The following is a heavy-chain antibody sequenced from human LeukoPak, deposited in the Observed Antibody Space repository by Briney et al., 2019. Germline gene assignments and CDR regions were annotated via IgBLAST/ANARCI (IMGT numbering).Heavy chain of an antibody. CDR2: IYSGGST. V-gene: IGHV3-66*01. Sequence: GGSLRLSCAASGFTVSSNYMSWVRQAPGKGLEWVSVIYSGGSTYYADSVKGRFTISRDNSKNTLYLQMNYLRVEDTAVYYCAKDRGEVPARGWFDPWGQGTLVTVSS. D-gene: IGHD2-2*01. J-gene: IGHJ5*02. CDR1: GFTVSSNY. CDR3: AKDRGEVPARGWFDP.